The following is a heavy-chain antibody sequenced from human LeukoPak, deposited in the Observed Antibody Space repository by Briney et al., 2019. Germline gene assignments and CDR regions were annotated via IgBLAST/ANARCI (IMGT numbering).Heavy chain of an antibody. D-gene: IGHD6-13*01. CDR2: ISYDGSNK. CDR3: AKGAAAAQ. CDR1: GFTFSSYG. J-gene: IGHJ4*02. V-gene: IGHV3-30*18. Sequence: PGGSLRLSCAASGFTFSSYGMHWVRQAPGKGLEWVAVISYDGSNKYYADSVKGRFTISRDNSKNTLCLQMNSLRAEDTAVYYCAKGAAAAQWGQGTLVTVSS.